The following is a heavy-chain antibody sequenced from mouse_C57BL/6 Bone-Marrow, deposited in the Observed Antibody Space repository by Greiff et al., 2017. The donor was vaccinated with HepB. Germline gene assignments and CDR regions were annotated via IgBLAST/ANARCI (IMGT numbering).Heavy chain of an antibody. Sequence: EVKVVESGGGLVQPGGSLKLSCAASGFTFSDYYMYWVRQTPEKRLEWVAYISNGGGSTYYPDTVKGRFTISRDNAKNTLYLQMSRLKSEDTAMYYCARENYYYAMDYWGQGTSVTVSS. CDR3: ARENYYYAMDY. J-gene: IGHJ4*01. D-gene: IGHD2-1*01. CDR2: ISNGGGST. V-gene: IGHV5-12*01. CDR1: GFTFSDYY.